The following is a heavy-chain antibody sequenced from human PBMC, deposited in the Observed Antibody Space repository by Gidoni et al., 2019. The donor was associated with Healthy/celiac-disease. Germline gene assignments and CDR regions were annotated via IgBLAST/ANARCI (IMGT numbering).Heavy chain of an antibody. D-gene: IGHD6-13*01. CDR1: GGSFSSDNYY. CDR2: IYYRGSI. Sequence: QVQLQESGPGLVKPSETLSLTCTVPGGSFSSDNYYWNWIRQPPGKGLAWIGYIYYRGSINYNPSLKSRVTISVDTSKNQFSLNLTSVTAADTAVYYCARSIGSTWTLGRWGQGTMVTVSS. V-gene: IGHV4-61*01. CDR3: ARSIGSTWTLGR. J-gene: IGHJ3*01.